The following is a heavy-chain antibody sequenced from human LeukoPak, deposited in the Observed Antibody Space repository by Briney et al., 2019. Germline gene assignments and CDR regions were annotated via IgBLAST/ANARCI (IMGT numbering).Heavy chain of an antibody. V-gene: IGHV3-23*01. J-gene: IGHJ6*02. D-gene: IGHD2-21*01. CDR1: GFTFSSNA. CDR2: ISHTGRNT. Sequence: GGSLRLSCAASGFTFSSNAMNWVRRAPEKGLEWVSRISHTGRNTYHADSVKGRFTISRDNSKNTLYLQMNSLRAEDTAVYYCAKASCGGECYYAMDVWGQGTTVIVSS. CDR3: AKASCGGECYYAMDV.